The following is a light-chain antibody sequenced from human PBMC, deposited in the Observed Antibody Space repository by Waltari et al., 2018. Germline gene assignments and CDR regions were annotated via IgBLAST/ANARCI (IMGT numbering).Light chain of an antibody. V-gene: IGKV3-20*01. J-gene: IGKJ4*01. CDR3: EQNDGSVLT. CDR2: GAS. Sequence: IVLTQSPDTLSLSPGERATLSCRASQAIGHNFLVWYQQKPGQAPRLLIHGASRRATGVPDRFSGSGSGTDIALTISRLEVEDFAVYYCEQNDGSVLTFGGGTKLEIK. CDR1: QAIGHNF.